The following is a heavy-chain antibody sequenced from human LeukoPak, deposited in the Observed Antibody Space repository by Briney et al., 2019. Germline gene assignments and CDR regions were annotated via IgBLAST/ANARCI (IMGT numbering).Heavy chain of an antibody. V-gene: IGHV1-46*01. CDR1: GYTFTSYY. J-gene: IGHJ4*02. D-gene: IGHD1-26*01. CDR2: INPSGGST. Sequence: ASVKVSCKASGYTFTSYYMHWVRQAPGQGLEWMGIINPSGGSTSYAQKFQGRVTMTTDTSTSTAYMELRSLRSDDTAVYYCARERNSGSYPRDYWGQGTLVTVSS. CDR3: ARERNSGSYPRDY.